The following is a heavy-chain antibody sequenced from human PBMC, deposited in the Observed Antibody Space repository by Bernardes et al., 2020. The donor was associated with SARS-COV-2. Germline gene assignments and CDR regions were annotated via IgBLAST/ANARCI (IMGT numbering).Heavy chain of an antibody. CDR3: ARQGTAVAGTEYFDF. Sequence: LKVSCAASGFTFDDYGMSWVRQVPGKGLEWVYAINWSGRITTYGDSVKGRFTISRDNAKNSLFLQMNSLRAEDTAFYHCARQGTAVAGTEYFDFWGRGTLVTVSS. CDR2: INWSGRIT. D-gene: IGHD6-19*01. J-gene: IGHJ2*01. CDR1: GFTFDDYG. V-gene: IGHV3-20*01.